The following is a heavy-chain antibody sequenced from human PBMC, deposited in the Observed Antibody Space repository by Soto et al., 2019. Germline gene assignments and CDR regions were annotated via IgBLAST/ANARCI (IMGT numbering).Heavy chain of an antibody. CDR1: GYSFTDYY. Sequence: QVELVQSGAQVERPGASVKLSCKASGYSFTDYYIHWVRQAPGQGLEWLGWINANGGATNYAEKFQDRLTLTRDTSIDTAFMELTRLTSDDTALSFCSGRRSPFTWSWGQGTRVAVAS. J-gene: IGHJ5*02. V-gene: IGHV1-2*02. CDR3: SGRRSPFTWS. CDR2: INANGGAT. D-gene: IGHD3-16*01.